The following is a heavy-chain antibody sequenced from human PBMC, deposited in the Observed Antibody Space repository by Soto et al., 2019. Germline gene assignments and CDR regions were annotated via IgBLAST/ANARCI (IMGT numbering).Heavy chain of an antibody. Sequence: GGSLRLSCVASGFIFSNYWMSWVRQPPGKGLEWVANINQDGDKKYYVDSVKGRFTISRDNAKNSLYLQMNSLRVEDTAVYYCARVGSSGSAFDIWGQGTMVTVSS. D-gene: IGHD3-22*01. V-gene: IGHV3-7*01. CDR2: INQDGDKK. J-gene: IGHJ3*02. CDR1: GFIFSNYW. CDR3: ARVGSSGSAFDI.